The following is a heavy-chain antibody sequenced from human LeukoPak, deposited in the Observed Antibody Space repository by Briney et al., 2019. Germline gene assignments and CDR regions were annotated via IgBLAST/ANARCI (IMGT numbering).Heavy chain of an antibody. D-gene: IGHD6-13*01. V-gene: IGHV1-8*01. CDR3: ARGSGSSWYEGDAFDI. Sequence: ASVKVSCKASGYTFTSYDINWVRQAPGQGLEWMGWMNPNSGNTGYAQKFQGRVTMTRNTSISTAYMELSSLRSEDTAVYYCARGSGSSWYEGDAFDIWGQGTMVTVSS. J-gene: IGHJ3*02. CDR2: MNPNSGNT. CDR1: GYTFTSYD.